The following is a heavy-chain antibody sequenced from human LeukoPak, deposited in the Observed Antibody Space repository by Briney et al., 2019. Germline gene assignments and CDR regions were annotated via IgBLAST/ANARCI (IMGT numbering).Heavy chain of an antibody. CDR2: ISDSRDYK. Sequence: PGGSLRLSCAASGFTFCSHSMNWVRQAPGKGLEWVSSISDSRDYKYYADSVKGRFTISTDDAKKSVSLKMNILRAEDTAVYYCARGGKLDYPFDYWGQGTLVTVSS. J-gene: IGHJ4*02. CDR3: ARGGKLDYPFDY. D-gene: IGHD4-11*01. CDR1: GFTFCSHS. V-gene: IGHV3-21*01.